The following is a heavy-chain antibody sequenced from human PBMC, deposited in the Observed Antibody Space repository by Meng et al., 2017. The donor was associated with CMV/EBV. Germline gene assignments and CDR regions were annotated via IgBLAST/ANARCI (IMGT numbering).Heavy chain of an antibody. CDR1: GFTFSSYR. D-gene: IGHD6-19*01. CDR2: ISSSGSTI. V-gene: IGHV3-48*04. CDR3: ARALIAVAGSWDYYYGMDV. J-gene: IGHJ6*02. Sequence: GESLKISCAASGFTFSSYRMNWVRQAPGKGLEWVSYISSSGSTIYYADSVKGRFTISRDNAKNSLYLQMNSLRAEDTAVYYCARALIAVAGSWDYYYGMDVWGQGTTVTVSS.